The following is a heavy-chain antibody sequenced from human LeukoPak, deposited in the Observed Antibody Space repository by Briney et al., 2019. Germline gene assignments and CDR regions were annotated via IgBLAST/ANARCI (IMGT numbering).Heavy chain of an antibody. CDR2: IKSDGKT. Sequence: GGPLRLSCEASGFTFSRYWMHWVRQAPGKGRVWFSRIKSDGKTNYADSVKGRFTISRDNAKNTVSLQMDSLRAEDTGVYYCARAPSEVGGYYPEYFRHWGQGTLVTVSS. CDR3: ARAPSEVGGYYPEYFRH. CDR1: GFTFSRYW. V-gene: IGHV3-74*01. J-gene: IGHJ1*01. D-gene: IGHD3-22*01.